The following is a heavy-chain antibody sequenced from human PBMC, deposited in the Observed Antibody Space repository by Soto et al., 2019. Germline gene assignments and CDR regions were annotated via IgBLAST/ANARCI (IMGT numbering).Heavy chain of an antibody. V-gene: IGHV4-59*01. D-gene: IGHD1-26*01. CDR2: IYYSGST. CDR1: GGSISSYY. CDR3: ARDGGYSGSYYGDYYYGMDV. J-gene: IGHJ6*02. Sequence: SETLSLTCTVSGGSISSYYWSWIRQPPGKGLEWIGYIYYSGSTNYNPSLKSRVTISVDTSKNQFSLKLSSVTAADTAVYYCARDGGYSGSYYGDYYYGMDVWGQGTTVTVSS.